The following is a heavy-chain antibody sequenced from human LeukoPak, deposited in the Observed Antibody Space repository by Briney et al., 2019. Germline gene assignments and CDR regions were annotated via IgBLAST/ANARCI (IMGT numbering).Heavy chain of an antibody. CDR2: IYYSGST. V-gene: IGHV4-39*01. Sequence: ETLSLTCTVSGGSISSSSYYWGWIRQPPGKGLEWIGSIYYSGSTYYNPSLKSRVTISVDTSKNQFSLKLSSVTAADTAVYYCARLLSGGFDYWGQGTLVTVSS. CDR1: GGSISSSSYY. CDR3: ARLLSGGFDY. J-gene: IGHJ4*02.